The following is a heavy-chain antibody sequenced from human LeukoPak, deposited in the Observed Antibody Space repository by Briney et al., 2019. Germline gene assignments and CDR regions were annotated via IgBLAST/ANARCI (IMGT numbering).Heavy chain of an antibody. D-gene: IGHD3-9*01. CDR2: INPTSGST. Sequence: ASVKVSCKASGYTFSSYYMHWVRQAPGKGLEWMGIINPTSGSTSYARKFQGRVTMTRDTSTSTVYMEVSSLRSEDAAVYYCARGGLRYFDWFDYWGQGTLVTVSS. V-gene: IGHV1-46*01. J-gene: IGHJ4*02. CDR1: GYTFSSYY. CDR3: ARGGLRYFDWFDY.